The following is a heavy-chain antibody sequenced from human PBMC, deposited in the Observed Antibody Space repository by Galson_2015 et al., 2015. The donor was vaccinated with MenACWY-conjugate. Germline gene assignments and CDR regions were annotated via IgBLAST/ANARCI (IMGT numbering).Heavy chain of an antibody. J-gene: IGHJ5*02. V-gene: IGHV3-74*01. D-gene: IGHD5-12*01. CDR3: TRGIHGYARFAP. CDR1: GFTFNQYW. Sequence: SLRLSCAASGFTFNQYWMHWVRQAPGKGLVWVSRISPDGSVTNYADSVKGRFTLSRDNAKNTLYLQMNSLRGDDTAVYYCTRGIHGYARFAPWGRGTLLTVSS. CDR2: ISPDGSVT.